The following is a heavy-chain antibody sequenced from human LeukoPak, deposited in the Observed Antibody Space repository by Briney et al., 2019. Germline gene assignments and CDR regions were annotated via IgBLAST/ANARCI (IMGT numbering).Heavy chain of an antibody. D-gene: IGHD5-18*01. V-gene: IGHV4-59*01. J-gene: IGHJ6*03. CDR2: IYYSGST. CDR3: ARDPRGYSYGYGGYYYYMDV. Sequence: PSETLSLTCTVSGGSISSYYWSWIRQPPGKGLEWIGYIYYSGSTNYNPSLKSRVTISVDTSKNQFSLKLSSVTAADTAVYYCARDPRGYSYGYGGYYYYMDVWGKGTTVTVSS. CDR1: GGSISSYY.